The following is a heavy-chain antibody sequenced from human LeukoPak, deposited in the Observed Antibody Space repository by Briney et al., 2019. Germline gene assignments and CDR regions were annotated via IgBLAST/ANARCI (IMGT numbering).Heavy chain of an antibody. V-gene: IGHV3-30-3*01. D-gene: IGHD4/OR15-4a*01. J-gene: IGHJ6*02. CDR3: ARDLPVVYGPNYRTKNYYYYYGMDV. CDR1: GFTFSSYA. CDR2: ISYDGSNK. Sequence: GGSLRLSCAASGFTFSSYAMPWVRQAPGKGLEWVAVISYDGSNKYYADSVKGRFTISRDNSKNTLYLQMNSLRAEDTAVYYCARDLPVVYGPNYRTKNYYYYYGMDVWGQGTTVTVSS.